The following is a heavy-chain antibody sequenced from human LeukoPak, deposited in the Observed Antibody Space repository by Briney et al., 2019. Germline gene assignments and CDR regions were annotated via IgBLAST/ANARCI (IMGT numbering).Heavy chain of an antibody. V-gene: IGHV3-30*02. CDR1: GFTFSSYG. Sequence: GGSLRLSCAASGFTFSSYGMHWVRQAPGKGLEWVAFIRYDGSNKYYADSVKGRFTISRDNSKNTLYLQMNSLRAEDTAVYYCANGFRAARLPPVDPWGQGTMVTVSS. D-gene: IGHD6-6*01. J-gene: IGHJ5*02. CDR2: IRYDGSNK. CDR3: ANGFRAARLPPVDP.